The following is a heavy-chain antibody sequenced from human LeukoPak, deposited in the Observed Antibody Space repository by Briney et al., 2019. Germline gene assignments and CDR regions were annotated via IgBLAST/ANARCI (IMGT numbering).Heavy chain of an antibody. CDR2: IYSGGST. J-gene: IGHJ2*01. D-gene: IGHD2-8*02. CDR1: GFTVSSNY. V-gene: IGHV3-53*01. Sequence: PGGSLRLSCAASGFTVSSNYMSWVRQAPGKGLEWVSVIYSGGSTYYADSVKGRFTISRDNSKNTLYPQMNSLRAEDTAVYYCAKDYWDPPPHWYFDLWGRGTLVTVSS. CDR3: AKDYWDPPPHWYFDL.